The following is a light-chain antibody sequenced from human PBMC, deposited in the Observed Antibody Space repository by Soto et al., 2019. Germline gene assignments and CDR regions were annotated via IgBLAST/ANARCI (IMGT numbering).Light chain of an antibody. V-gene: IGKV1-5*03. CDR3: QHYNSYSGA. J-gene: IGKJ1*01. Sequence: DIHMSQSPSTLSRSVGGRVTITVRASQTISSWLAWYQQKPGKAPKLPIYKASTLKSGVPSRFSGSGSGTEFTLTISSLQPDDFATYYCQHYNSYSGAFGQGTKVDI. CDR1: QTISSW. CDR2: KAS.